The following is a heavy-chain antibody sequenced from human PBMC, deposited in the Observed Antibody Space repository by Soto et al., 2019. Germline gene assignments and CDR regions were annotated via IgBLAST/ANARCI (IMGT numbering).Heavy chain of an antibody. V-gene: IGHV3-23*01. CDR2: LSGSGSNT. J-gene: IGHJ4*01. D-gene: IGHD3-10*01. CDR1: GFTFRNYA. Sequence: GGSLRLSCAASGFTFRNYAMSWVRQAPGKGLEWVSALSGSGSNTDYADSVKGRFTISRDNSKNTLYLQMNGLRAEDTAVYYCAKAAYYGSGRKNYFDNWGQGTMVTVSS. CDR3: AKAAYYGSGRKNYFDN.